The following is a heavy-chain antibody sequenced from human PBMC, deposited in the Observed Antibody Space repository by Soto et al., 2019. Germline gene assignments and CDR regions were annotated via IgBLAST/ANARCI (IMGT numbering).Heavy chain of an antibody. D-gene: IGHD4-17*01. CDR3: ARTRPDMTTVVLIDY. Sequence: ASVTVSCKASGYTFTSYGISWVRQAPGQGLEWMGWISAYNGNTNYAQKLQGRVTMTTDTSTSTAYMELRSLRSDDTAVYYCARTRPDMTTVVLIDYWGQGTLVTVSS. CDR1: GYTFTSYG. CDR2: ISAYNGNT. J-gene: IGHJ4*02. V-gene: IGHV1-18*04.